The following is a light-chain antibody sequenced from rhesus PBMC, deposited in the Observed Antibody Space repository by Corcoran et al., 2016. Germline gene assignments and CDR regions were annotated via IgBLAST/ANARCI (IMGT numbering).Light chain of an antibody. V-gene: IGKV1-66*01. CDR2: YAS. J-gene: IGKJ3*01. Sequence: DIQMTQSPSSLSASVGDKVTITCRASQDINNYLIWYQQKPGKAPKPLFYYASSLEAGVPSRFSGSRSGTDYTLTISRLQPGDIATYSCQESNNSPFSFGPWTKLDIK. CDR1: QDINNY. CDR3: QESNNSPFS.